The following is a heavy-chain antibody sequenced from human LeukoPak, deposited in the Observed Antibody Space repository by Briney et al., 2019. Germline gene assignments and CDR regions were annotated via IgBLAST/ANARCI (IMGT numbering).Heavy chain of an antibody. CDR1: GYSISSGYY. CDR2: IYHSGST. Sequence: ASETLSLTCTVSGYSISSGYYWGWIRQPPGKGLEWIGSIYHSGSTYYNPSLKSRVTISVDTSKNQFSLKLTSVTAADTAVYYCARTRLWPTGTFDYWGQGTLVTVSS. D-gene: IGHD5-18*01. V-gene: IGHV4-38-2*02. J-gene: IGHJ4*02. CDR3: ARTRLWPTGTFDY.